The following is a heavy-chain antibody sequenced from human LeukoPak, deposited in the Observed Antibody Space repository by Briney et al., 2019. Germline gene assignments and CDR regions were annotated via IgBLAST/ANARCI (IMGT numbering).Heavy chain of an antibody. D-gene: IGHD2-2*01. CDR2: IWYDGSNK. Sequence: GGSLRLSCAASGFTFSSYGLHWVRQAPGKGLEWVAVIWYDGSNKYYADSVKGRFTISRDNSKNTMYLQMNSLRAEDTAVYYCANGRVYCSSTSCYVGSLDYWGQGTLVTVSS. V-gene: IGHV3-33*06. CDR3: ANGRVYCSSTSCYVGSLDY. CDR1: GFTFSSYG. J-gene: IGHJ4*02.